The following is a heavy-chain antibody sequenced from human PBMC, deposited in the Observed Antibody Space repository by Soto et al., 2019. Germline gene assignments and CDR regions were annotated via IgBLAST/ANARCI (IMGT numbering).Heavy chain of an antibody. V-gene: IGHV1-69*13. CDR2: IIPIFVTA. J-gene: IGHJ3*02. D-gene: IGHD6-13*01. CDR3: ASAAGTSAYAFDI. Sequence: ASVKVSCKASGGTFSSYAISWVRQAPGQGLEGMGGIIPIFVTANYAQKFQGRVTITADESTSTAYMELSSLRSEDTAVYYCASAAGTSAYAFDIWGQGTMVTVSS. CDR1: GGTFSSYA.